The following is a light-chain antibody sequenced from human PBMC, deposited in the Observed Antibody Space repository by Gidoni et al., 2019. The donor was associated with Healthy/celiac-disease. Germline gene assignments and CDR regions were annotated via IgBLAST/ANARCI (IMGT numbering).Light chain of an antibody. CDR3: QQYNSYPYT. V-gene: IGKV1-5*01. J-gene: IGKJ2*01. CDR2: DAS. Sequence: ITCRASQSISSWLAWYQQKPGKAPKLLIYDASSLESGVPSRFSGSGSGTEFTLTISSLQPDDFATYYCQQYNSYPYTFXXXTKLEIK. CDR1: QSISSW.